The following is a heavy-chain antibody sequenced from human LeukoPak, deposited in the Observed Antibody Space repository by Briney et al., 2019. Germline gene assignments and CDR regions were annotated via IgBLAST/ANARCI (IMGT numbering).Heavy chain of an antibody. J-gene: IGHJ4*02. Sequence: ASVKVSCKASGYTFTSYDINWVRQATGQGLEWMGWMNPNSGNTGYAQKFQGRVTMTRNTSISTAYMELSSLRSEDTAVYYCARDSSRDGYNSPGYWGQGTLVTVSS. CDR1: GYTFTSYD. CDR2: MNPNSGNT. V-gene: IGHV1-8*01. CDR3: ARDSSRDGYNSPGY. D-gene: IGHD5-24*01.